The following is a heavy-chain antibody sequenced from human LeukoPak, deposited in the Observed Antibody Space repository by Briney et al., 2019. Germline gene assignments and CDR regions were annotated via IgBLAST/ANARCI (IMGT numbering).Heavy chain of an antibody. CDR1: GYIFTNYG. V-gene: IGHV1-18*01. CDR3: ARAGYSRFVDDLDY. D-gene: IGHD1-26*01. J-gene: IGHJ4*02. CDR2: ISAYNGNT. Sequence: ASVKVSCKASGYIFTNYGINWVRQAPGQGLEWTGWISAYNGNTKYTQKLQDRVTMTTDTSTSTAYMELKTLRSDDTAVYFCARAGYSRFVDDLDYWGQGTLVTVSS.